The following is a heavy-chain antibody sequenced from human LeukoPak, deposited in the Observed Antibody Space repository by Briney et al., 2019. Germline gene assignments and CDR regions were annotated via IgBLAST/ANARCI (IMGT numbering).Heavy chain of an antibody. CDR3: ARSPGGHSYGFSGGNWFDP. CDR1: GGTFSSYA. D-gene: IGHD5-18*01. J-gene: IGHJ5*02. CDR2: IIPIFGTA. V-gene: IGHV1-69*13. Sequence: GASVKVSCKASGGTFSSYAISWVRQAPGQGLEWMGGIIPIFGTANYAQKFQGRVTITADESTSTAYMELSSLRSEDTAVYYCARSPGGHSYGFSGGNWFDPWGQGTLATVSS.